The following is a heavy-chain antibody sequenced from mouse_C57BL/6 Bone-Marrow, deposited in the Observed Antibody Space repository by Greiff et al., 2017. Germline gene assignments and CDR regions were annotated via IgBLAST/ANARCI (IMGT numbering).Heavy chain of an antibody. Sequence: EVNVVESGGGLVKPGGSLKLSCAASGFTFSSYAMSWVRQTPEKRLEWVATISDGGSYTYYPDNVKGRFTISRDNAKNNLYLQMSHLKSEDTAMYYCARDPKGYWGQGTTLTVSS. CDR3: ARDPKGY. CDR1: GFTFSSYA. CDR2: ISDGGSYT. V-gene: IGHV5-4*01. J-gene: IGHJ2*01.